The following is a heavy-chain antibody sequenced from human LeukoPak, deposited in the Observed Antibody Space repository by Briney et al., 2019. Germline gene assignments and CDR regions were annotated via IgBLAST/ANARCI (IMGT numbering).Heavy chain of an antibody. CDR3: ATSTSVATIFDY. V-gene: IGHV3-21*01. D-gene: IGHD5-12*01. CDR2: ISSSSSYI. Sequence: GGSLRLSCAASGFTFSSYSMNWDREAPGEGLEWVSSISSSSSYIYYADSVKRRFTISRDNAKNSLYLQMNSLRAEDTAVYYCATSTSVATIFDYWGQGTLVTVSS. J-gene: IGHJ4*02. CDR1: GFTFSSYS.